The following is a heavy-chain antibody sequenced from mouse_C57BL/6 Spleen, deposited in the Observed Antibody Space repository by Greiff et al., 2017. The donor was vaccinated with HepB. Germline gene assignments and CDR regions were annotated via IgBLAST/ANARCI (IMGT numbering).Heavy chain of an antibody. V-gene: IGHV1-39*01. CDR1: GYSFTDYN. D-gene: IGHD2-1*01. CDR3: ARLDGNYPYYYAMDY. CDR2: INPNYGTT. Sequence: EVQGVESGPELVKPGASVKISCKASGYSFTDYNMNWVKQSNGKSLEWIGVINPNYGTTSYNQKFKGKATLTVDQSSSTAYMQLNSLTSEDSAVYYCARLDGNYPYYYAMDYWGQGTSVTVSS. J-gene: IGHJ4*01.